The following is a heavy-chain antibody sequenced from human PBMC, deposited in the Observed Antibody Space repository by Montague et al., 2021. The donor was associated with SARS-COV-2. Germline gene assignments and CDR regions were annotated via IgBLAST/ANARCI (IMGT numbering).Heavy chain of an antibody. J-gene: IGHJ4*02. CDR3: ARHGPYCVISTGYFRPYYFDH. V-gene: IGHV4-39*01. Sequence: SETLSLTCSVSGGTLSSTSFYWGWIRQPPGRGLEWIGTIHYSERPXYNPSLQSRVTISADRSKNRFSLNLGSVTASDTAVYYCARHGPYCVISTGYFRPYYFDHWGQGSLVTVAS. D-gene: IGHD3-9*01. CDR1: GGTLSSTSFY. CDR2: IHYSERP.